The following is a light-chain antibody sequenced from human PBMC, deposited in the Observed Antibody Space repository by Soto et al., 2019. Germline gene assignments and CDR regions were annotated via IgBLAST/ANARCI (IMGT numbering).Light chain of an antibody. CDR1: QTISSW. V-gene: IGKV1-5*03. J-gene: IGKJ1*01. CDR2: KAS. CDR3: KQYNSYPWT. Sequence: DIQMTQSPSTLSASVGDRVTITCRASQTISSWLAWYQQKPGKAPKLLIYKASSLESGVQSRFSGSGSGTEFTLTIRSLQPDDFATYHCKQYNSYPWTFGQGTKVDIK.